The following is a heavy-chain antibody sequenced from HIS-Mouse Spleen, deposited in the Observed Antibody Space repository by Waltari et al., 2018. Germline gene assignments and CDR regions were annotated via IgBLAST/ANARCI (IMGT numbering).Heavy chain of an antibody. CDR2: IYYGGST. CDR3: AREIPYSSSWYDWYFDL. V-gene: IGHV4-39*07. J-gene: IGHJ2*01. CDR1: GGSFSSSSYY. D-gene: IGHD6-13*01. Sequence: QLQLQESGPGLVKPSETLSLTCTVPGGSFSSSSYYWGWIRQPPGKGLEWIGSIYYGGSTYYNPSLKSRVTISVDTSKTQFSLKLSSVTAADTAVYYCAREIPYSSSWYDWYFDLWGRGTLVTVSS.